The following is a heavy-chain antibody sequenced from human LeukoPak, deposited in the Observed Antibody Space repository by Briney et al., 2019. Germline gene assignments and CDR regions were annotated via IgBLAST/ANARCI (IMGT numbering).Heavy chain of an antibody. CDR1: GGSISSYY. CDR2: IYYSGST. V-gene: IGHV4-59*01. D-gene: IGHD2-15*01. Sequence: SETLSLTCTVSGGSISSYYWSWIRQPPGKGLEWIGYIYYSGSTNYDPSLKSRGTISVDTSKNQFSLKLSSVTAAETAVHYCARDRRVYCSGGSCYLDDAFDIWGQGTMVTVSS. J-gene: IGHJ3*02. CDR3: ARDRRVYCSGGSCYLDDAFDI.